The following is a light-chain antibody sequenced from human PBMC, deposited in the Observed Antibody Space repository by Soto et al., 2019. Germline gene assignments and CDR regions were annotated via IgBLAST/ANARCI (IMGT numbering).Light chain of an antibody. J-gene: IGKJ4*01. CDR2: DVS. CDR3: HQRSNWPLT. Sequence: EVVLTQSPDTLSLSPGGSATLSCRASQSVSSYLAWYQQRPCQALRLPIYDVSKRATGIPARFSCSGSRTDFTLTINSLEPEDFAIYFCHQRSNWPLTVGGGTKLEIK. CDR1: QSVSSY. V-gene: IGKV3-11*01.